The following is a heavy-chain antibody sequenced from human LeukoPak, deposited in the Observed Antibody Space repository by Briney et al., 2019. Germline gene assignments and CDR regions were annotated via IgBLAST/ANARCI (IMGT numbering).Heavy chain of an antibody. CDR1: GGSISSTNW. Sequence: SETLSLTCAVSGGSISSTNWWSWVRQPPGKGLEWIGEIYHSGSTNYNPSLKSRVTISVDTSKNQFSLKLSSVTAADTAVYYCARDLFFKTSTGYSSGWPAPDYWGQGTLVTVSS. V-gene: IGHV4-4*02. D-gene: IGHD6-19*01. CDR2: IYHSGST. CDR3: ARDLFFKTSTGYSSGWPAPDY. J-gene: IGHJ4*02.